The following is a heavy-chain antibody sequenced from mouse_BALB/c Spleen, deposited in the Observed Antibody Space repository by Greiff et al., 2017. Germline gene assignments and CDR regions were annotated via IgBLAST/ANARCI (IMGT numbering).Heavy chain of an antibody. D-gene: IGHD1-1*01. CDR3: ARGHYYGSSYRYYAMDY. CDR1: GYTFTSYV. J-gene: IGHJ4*01. V-gene: IGHV1-14*01. Sequence: LQSGPELVQPGASVKMSCKASGYTFTSYVMHWVKQKPGQGLEWIGYINPYNDGTKYNEKFKGKATLTSDKSSSTAYMGLSSLTSEDSAVYYCARGHYYGSSYRYYAMDYWGQGTSDTVSS. CDR2: INPYNDGT.